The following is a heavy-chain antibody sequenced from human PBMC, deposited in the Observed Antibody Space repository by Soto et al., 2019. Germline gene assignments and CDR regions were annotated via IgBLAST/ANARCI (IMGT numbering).Heavy chain of an antibody. V-gene: IGHV3-33*01. CDR2: IWYDGSNK. CDR3: ARDLFMVRGVMYPLNCFDP. D-gene: IGHD3-10*01. J-gene: IGHJ5*01. Sequence: PGGSLRLSCAASGFTFSSYGMHWVRQAPGKGLEWVAVIWYDGSNKYYADSVKGRFTISRDNSKNTLYLQMNSLRAEDTAVYYCARDLFMVRGVMYPLNCFDPWGQGTLVTVSS. CDR1: GFTFSSYG.